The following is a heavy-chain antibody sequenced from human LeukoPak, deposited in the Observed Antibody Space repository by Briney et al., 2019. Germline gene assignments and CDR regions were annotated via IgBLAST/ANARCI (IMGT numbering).Heavy chain of an antibody. CDR2: IGTAGDT. V-gene: IGHV3-13*04. D-gene: IGHD4-23*01. CDR3: ARQAGKVDAFDI. CDR1: GFTFSRYD. Sequence: PGGSLRLSCAVSGFTFSRYDMHWVRKGTGKGLEWVSGIGTAGDTYYPDSVEGRFTISRESANNSLTLQMNSLTAGDTAVYYCARQAGKVDAFDIWGRGTLVTVSS. J-gene: IGHJ3*02.